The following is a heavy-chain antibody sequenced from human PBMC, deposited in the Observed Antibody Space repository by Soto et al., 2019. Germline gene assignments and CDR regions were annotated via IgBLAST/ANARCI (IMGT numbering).Heavy chain of an antibody. CDR1: GFTFSSYS. V-gene: IGHV3-33*01. CDR2: IWYDGSNK. Sequence: HPXGSLRVSCAASGFTFSSYSMHWVRQAPGKGLEWVAVIWYDGSNKYYADSVKGRFTISRDNSKNTLYLQMNSLRAEDTAVYYCARQKVLRFLEWSRYGMDVWGHGTTVTVSS. J-gene: IGHJ6*02. CDR3: ARQKVLRFLEWSRYGMDV. D-gene: IGHD3-3*01.